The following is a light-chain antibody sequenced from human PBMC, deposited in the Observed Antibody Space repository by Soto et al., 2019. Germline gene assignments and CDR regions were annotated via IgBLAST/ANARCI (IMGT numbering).Light chain of an antibody. CDR1: QDIRND. Sequence: MTQSPLSLSVTPGEPASITCRASQDIRNDLGWYQQKPGKAPKLLIYAASSLQTGVPSRFSGSGSGTDFTLTISSLQPEDFATYYCLQDYRYPPWTFGQGTKVDIK. J-gene: IGKJ1*01. CDR2: AAS. CDR3: LQDYRYPPWT. V-gene: IGKV1-6*02.